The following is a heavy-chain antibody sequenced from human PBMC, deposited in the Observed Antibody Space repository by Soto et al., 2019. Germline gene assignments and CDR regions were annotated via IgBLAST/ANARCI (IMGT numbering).Heavy chain of an antibody. CDR2: ISAYNGNT. V-gene: IGHV1-18*01. CDR1: GYTFTSYG. Sequence: ASVKVSCKASGYTFTSYGISWVRQAPGQGLEWMGWISAYNGNTNYAQKLQGRVTMTTDTSTSTAYMELRSLRSDDTAVYYCATTAAIAVAGTPFDYWGQGTLVTVSS. J-gene: IGHJ4*02. CDR3: ATTAAIAVAGTPFDY. D-gene: IGHD6-19*01.